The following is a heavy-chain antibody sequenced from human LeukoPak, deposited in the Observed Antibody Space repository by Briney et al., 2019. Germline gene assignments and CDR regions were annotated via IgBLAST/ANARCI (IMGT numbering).Heavy chain of an antibody. D-gene: IGHD6-13*01. J-gene: IGHJ2*01. CDR2: IGTAGEI. CDR3: ARAAYSSTWYSRYFDL. CDR1: GFTFSSYD. V-gene: IGHV3-13*01. Sequence: GGSLRLSCAASGFTFSSYDIHWVRQATGKGLEWVSGIGTAGEIYYPGSVRGRFTISRENAKNSLYLQMNSLRAGDTAVYYCARAAYSSTWYSRYFDLWGRGTLVTVSS.